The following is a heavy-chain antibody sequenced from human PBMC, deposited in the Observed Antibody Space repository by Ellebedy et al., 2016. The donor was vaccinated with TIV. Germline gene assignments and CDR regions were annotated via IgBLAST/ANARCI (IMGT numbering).Heavy chain of an antibody. CDR1: GGSISSSSYY. Sequence: GSLRLSCTASGGSISSSSYYWGWIRQPPGKGLEWIGSIYYDGSTYYNPSLKSRVTISVDTSKNQFSLKLSSVTAADTAVYYCARRVAGAGASDWFDPWGQGTLVTVSS. V-gene: IGHV4-39*01. D-gene: IGHD6-13*01. CDR3: ARRVAGAGASDWFDP. J-gene: IGHJ5*02. CDR2: IYYDGST.